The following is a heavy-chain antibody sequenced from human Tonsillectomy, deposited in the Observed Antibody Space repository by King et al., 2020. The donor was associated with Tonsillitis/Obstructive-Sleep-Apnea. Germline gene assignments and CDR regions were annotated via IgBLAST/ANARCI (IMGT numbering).Heavy chain of an antibody. CDR2: VHYTGRP. CDR3: ARKVANGPIDY. Sequence: QLQESGPRLVKPSETLSLTCTVSGGSVNNYYWSWIRQPPGKELEWVGYVHYTGRPFYNPSLESRVTMSIDTSKNQFSLRLIYVTAADTAVYYCARKVANGPIDYWGQGILVTVSS. V-gene: IGHV4-59*02. J-gene: IGHJ4*02. CDR1: GGSVNNYY. D-gene: IGHD4/OR15-4a*01.